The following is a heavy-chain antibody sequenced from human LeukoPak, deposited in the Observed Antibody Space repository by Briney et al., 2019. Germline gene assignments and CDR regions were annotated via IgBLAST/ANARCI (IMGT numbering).Heavy chain of an antibody. J-gene: IGHJ5*02. Sequence: KSSETLSLTCTVSGGSISSHYWSWIRQPPGKGLECIGYIFYTGGPNYNPSLKSRVTVSVDTSKNQFSLKLSSVTAADTAVYYCARLIAVGHNWFDPWGQGTLVTVSS. CDR1: GGSISSHY. CDR2: IFYTGGP. V-gene: IGHV4-59*08. CDR3: ARLIAVGHNWFDP. D-gene: IGHD2-15*01.